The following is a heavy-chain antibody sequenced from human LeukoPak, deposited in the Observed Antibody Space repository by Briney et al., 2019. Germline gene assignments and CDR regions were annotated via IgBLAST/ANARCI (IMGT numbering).Heavy chain of an antibody. Sequence: GESLKISCKAFGYTFTDHWIGWVRQMPGKGLEWMGIIYPGDSDTRYSPSFQGQVTISADKSISTAYLQWRNLQAPDTAMYYCARGDNSGWYFFDYWGQGTLVTVSS. CDR1: GYTFTDHW. V-gene: IGHV5-51*01. CDR3: ARGDNSGWYFFDY. J-gene: IGHJ4*02. D-gene: IGHD6-19*01. CDR2: IYPGDSDT.